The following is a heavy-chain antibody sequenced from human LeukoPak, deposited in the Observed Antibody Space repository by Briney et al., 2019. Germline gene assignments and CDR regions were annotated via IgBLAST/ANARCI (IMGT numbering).Heavy chain of an antibody. Sequence: GGSLRLSCAASGFSFSSYGMSWVRQAPGKGLEWVSAISSTGGATYYADSVKGRFTISRDNSKNTLYLQMNSLRAEDTAVYFCARATWDPNYYYYMDVWGKGTTVTISS. D-gene: IGHD1-26*01. CDR2: ISSTGGAT. V-gene: IGHV3-23*01. CDR3: ARATWDPNYYYYMDV. J-gene: IGHJ6*03. CDR1: GFSFSSYG.